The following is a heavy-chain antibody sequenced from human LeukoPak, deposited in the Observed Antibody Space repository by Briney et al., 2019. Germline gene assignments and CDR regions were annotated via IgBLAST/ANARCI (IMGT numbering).Heavy chain of an antibody. D-gene: IGHD2-15*01. CDR1: GGSFSGYY. V-gene: IGHV4-34*01. CDR3: ARGMVAAMGGAIDI. Sequence: SETLSLTCAVYGGSFSGYYWSWIRQPPGKGLEWIGEINHSGSTNYNPSLKSRVTISVDTSKNQFSLKLSSVTAADTAVYYCARGMVAAMGGAIDIWGQGTMVTVSS. CDR2: INHSGST. J-gene: IGHJ3*02.